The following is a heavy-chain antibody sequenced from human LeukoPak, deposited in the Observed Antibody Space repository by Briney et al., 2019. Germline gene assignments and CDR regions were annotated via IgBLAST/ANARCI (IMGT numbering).Heavy chain of an antibody. CDR1: GFTFKSYL. Sequence: GGSLRLSCSASGFTFKSYLMAWVRQAPGKGLEWISGISGNGVLTYYADSVKGRFTVSRDNSQNILHLQLNNVRAEDSAIYYCANSQGTIFGVVDYWGQGTLVTVSS. D-gene: IGHD3-3*01. V-gene: IGHV3-23*01. CDR3: ANSQGTIFGVVDY. J-gene: IGHJ4*02. CDR2: ISGNGVLT.